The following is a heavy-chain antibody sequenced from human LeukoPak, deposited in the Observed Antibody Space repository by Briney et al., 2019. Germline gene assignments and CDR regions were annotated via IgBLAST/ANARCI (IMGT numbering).Heavy chain of an antibody. CDR3: ARDALPGFYGDYRHWFDP. Sequence: ASVKVSCKASGYTFTSYYMHWVRPAPGQGLEWMGIINPSGGSTSYAQKFQGRVTMTRDTSTSTVYMELSSLRSEDTAVYYCARDALPGFYGDYRHWFDPWGQGTLVTVSS. D-gene: IGHD4-17*01. V-gene: IGHV1-46*03. CDR2: INPSGGST. J-gene: IGHJ5*02. CDR1: GYTFTSYY.